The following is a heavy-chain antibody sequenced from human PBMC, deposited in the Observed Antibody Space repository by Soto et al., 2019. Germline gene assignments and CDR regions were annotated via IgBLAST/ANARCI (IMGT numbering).Heavy chain of an antibody. CDR1: GFTFSSYA. Sequence: EVQLLESGGGLVQPGGSLRLSCAASGFTFSSYAMSWVRQAPGKGLEWVSSISGSGGSTYYADSVKGRFTISRDNSKNTLYLQMNSLRAEDTAVYYCAKKGYCSGGSCYFIDYWGQGTLVTVSS. CDR3: AKKGYCSGGSCYFIDY. CDR2: ISGSGGST. J-gene: IGHJ4*02. D-gene: IGHD2-15*01. V-gene: IGHV3-23*01.